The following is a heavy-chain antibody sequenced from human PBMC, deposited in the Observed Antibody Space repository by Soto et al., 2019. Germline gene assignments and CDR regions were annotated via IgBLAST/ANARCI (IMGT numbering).Heavy chain of an antibody. CDR3: ATGVIWIGYFTVDS. D-gene: IGHD3-3*01. CDR2: FIPVYRTL. J-gene: IGHJ4*02. CDR1: GGLFRKSA. Sequence: SMEGSCKSCGGLFRKSAINWVRQTPGQGLEWLGGFIPVYRTLNYAQKFQGRVTITADESTGTAYMTLSSLASDDTAVYYCATGVIWIGYFTVDSWGQGTRVTVSS. V-gene: IGHV1-69*13.